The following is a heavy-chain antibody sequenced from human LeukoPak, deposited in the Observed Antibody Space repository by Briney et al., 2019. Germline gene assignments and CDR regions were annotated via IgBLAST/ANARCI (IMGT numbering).Heavy chain of an antibody. V-gene: IGHV4-59*01. Sequence: SGTLSLTCTVSGGSISSYYWSWIRQPPGKGLEWIGYIYYSGSTNYNPSLKSRVTISVDTSKNQFSLKLSSVTAADTAVYYCARVPYDILTGYYSPTWFDPWGQGTLVTVSS. CDR2: IYYSGST. CDR3: ARVPYDILTGYYSPTWFDP. CDR1: GGSISSYY. J-gene: IGHJ5*02. D-gene: IGHD3-9*01.